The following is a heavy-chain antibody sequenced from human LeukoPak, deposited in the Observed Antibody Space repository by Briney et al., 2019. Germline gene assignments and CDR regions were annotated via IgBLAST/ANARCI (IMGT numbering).Heavy chain of an antibody. J-gene: IGHJ4*02. V-gene: IGHV3-23*01. Sequence: QTGGSLRLSCAASGFTFSSYAMSWVRQAPGKGLEWVSTISDNGGSTYYADSVKGRFTISRDNSKNTLYLQMNSLRAEDTAVYYCAEPPPDSSSWLFDYWGQGALVTVSS. CDR2: ISDNGGST. CDR1: GFTFSSYA. CDR3: AEPPPDSSSWLFDY. D-gene: IGHD6-13*01.